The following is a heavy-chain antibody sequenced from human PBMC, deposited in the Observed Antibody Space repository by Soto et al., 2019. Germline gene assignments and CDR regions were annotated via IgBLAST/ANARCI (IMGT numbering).Heavy chain of an antibody. CDR3: ARGRYGDY. J-gene: IGHJ4*02. Sequence: QVHLVQSGAEVKKPGASVKVSCKGSGYTFTSYGITWVRQAPGQGLEWMGWISAHNGNTNYAQKLQGRATVTRDTSTSTAYMELRCLRSDDTAVYYCARGRYGDYWGQGALVTVSS. V-gene: IGHV1-18*01. CDR1: GYTFTSYG. D-gene: IGHD1-1*01. CDR2: ISAHNGNT.